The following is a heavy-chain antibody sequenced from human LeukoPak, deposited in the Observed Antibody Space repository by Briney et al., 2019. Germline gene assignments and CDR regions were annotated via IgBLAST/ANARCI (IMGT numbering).Heavy chain of an antibody. CDR3: ARVDGYGPFYY. CDR2: INSDGSST. Sequence: PGGSLRLSCAASGFTISSYSMHWVRQAPGKGLVWVSRINSDGSSTSYADSVKGRFTISRDNAKNTLYLQMNSLRAEDTAVYYCARVDGYGPFYYWGQGTLVTVSS. V-gene: IGHV3-74*01. D-gene: IGHD5-18*01. CDR1: GFTISSYS. J-gene: IGHJ4*02.